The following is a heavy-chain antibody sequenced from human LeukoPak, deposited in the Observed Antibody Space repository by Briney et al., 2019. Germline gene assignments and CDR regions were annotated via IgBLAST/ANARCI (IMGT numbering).Heavy chain of an antibody. Sequence: SETLSLTCTVSGGSISSYYWSWIRQPAGKGLEWIGRIYSSGSTNYNPSLKSRVTMSVDTSKNQFSLKLSSVTAADTAVYYCAGGITGTPGGEYGMDVWGQGTTVTVSS. V-gene: IGHV4-4*07. CDR2: IYSSGST. J-gene: IGHJ6*02. D-gene: IGHD1-7*01. CDR3: AGGITGTPGGEYGMDV. CDR1: GGSISSYY.